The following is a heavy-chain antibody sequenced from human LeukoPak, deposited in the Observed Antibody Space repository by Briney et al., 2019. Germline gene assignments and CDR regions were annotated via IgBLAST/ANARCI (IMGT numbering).Heavy chain of an antibody. CDR3: ARVSTQWLHQYYFDY. J-gene: IGHJ4*02. Sequence: PSETLSLTCTVSGGSISSYYWSWIRQPAGKGLEWIGRIYTSGSTNYNPSLKSRVTMSVDTSKNQFSLKLSSVTAADTAVYYCARVSTQWLHQYYFDYWGQGTLVTVSS. CDR2: IYTSGST. D-gene: IGHD6-19*01. V-gene: IGHV4-4*07. CDR1: GGSISSYY.